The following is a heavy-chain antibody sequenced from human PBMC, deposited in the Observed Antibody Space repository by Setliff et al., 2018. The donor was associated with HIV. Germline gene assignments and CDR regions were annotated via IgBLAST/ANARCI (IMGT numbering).Heavy chain of an antibody. D-gene: IGHD2-2*01. CDR2: ISNVGGNT. J-gene: IGHJ6*03. V-gene: IGHV3-64*04. Sequence: LRLSCTASGFSFSTYLMHWVRQAPGKGLEYVSAISNVGGNTYYADSVKGRFTISRDNAENSLYLQMNSLRAEDTAVYYCAKSGYCGSSTCRNYFYYMDVWGKGTTVTVSS. CDR3: AKSGYCGSSTCRNYFYYMDV. CDR1: GFSFSTYL.